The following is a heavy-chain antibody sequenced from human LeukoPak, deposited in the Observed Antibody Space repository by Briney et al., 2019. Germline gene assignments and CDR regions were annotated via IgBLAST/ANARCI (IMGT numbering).Heavy chain of an antibody. J-gene: IGHJ4*02. CDR2: IYYSGST. D-gene: IGHD6-13*01. Sequence: PGGSLRLSCAASGFTFSDYYMSWIRQAPGKGLEWIGSIYYSGSTYYNPSLKSRVTISVDTSKDQFSLKLNSVTAADTAVYYCARGSSWYDYWGQGTLVTVSS. CDR3: ARGSSWYDY. V-gene: IGHV4-38-2*01. CDR1: GFTFSDYY.